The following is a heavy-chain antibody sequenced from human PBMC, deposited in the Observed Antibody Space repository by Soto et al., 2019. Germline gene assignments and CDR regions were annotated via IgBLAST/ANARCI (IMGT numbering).Heavy chain of an antibody. CDR3: ARLYGSGSYFDY. Sequence: SETLSLTCTVSGGSISSYYWSWIRQPPGKGLEWIGYIYYSGSTNYNPSLKSRVTISVDTSKNQFSLKLSSVTAADTAVYYCARLYGSGSYFDYWGQGTLVTVSS. CDR2: IYYSGST. V-gene: IGHV4-59*08. J-gene: IGHJ4*02. CDR1: GGSISSYY. D-gene: IGHD3-10*01.